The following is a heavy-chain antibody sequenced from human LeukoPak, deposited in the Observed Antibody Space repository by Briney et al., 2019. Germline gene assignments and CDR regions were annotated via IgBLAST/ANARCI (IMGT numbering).Heavy chain of an antibody. J-gene: IGHJ5*02. CDR3: ARNGHSHDA. D-gene: IGHD2-21*01. CDR1: GFPFSSFW. Sequence: GGSLRLSCAASGFPFSSFWMSWVRQVPGKGLEWVANIKHDGSESHHVDSVRGRFTISRDNAKNSLYLQMNSLRAEDTAVYYCARNGHSHDAWSQGTLVTVSS. V-gene: IGHV3-7*01. CDR2: IKHDGSES.